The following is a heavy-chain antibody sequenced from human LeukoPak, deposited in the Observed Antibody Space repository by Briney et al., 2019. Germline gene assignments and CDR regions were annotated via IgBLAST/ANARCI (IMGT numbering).Heavy chain of an antibody. Sequence: ASVKVSCKASGYTFTGYYMHWVRQAPGQGLEWMGWINPNSGGTNYAQKFQGRVTMTRDTSISTAYMELSRLRSDDTAVYYCARDALTSNWVNWFDPWGQGTLVTVSS. D-gene: IGHD7-27*01. CDR1: GYTFTGYY. CDR2: INPNSGGT. J-gene: IGHJ5*02. V-gene: IGHV1-2*02. CDR3: ARDALTSNWVNWFDP.